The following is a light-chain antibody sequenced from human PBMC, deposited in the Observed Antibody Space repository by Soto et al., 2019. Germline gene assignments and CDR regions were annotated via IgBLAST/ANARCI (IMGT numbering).Light chain of an antibody. V-gene: IGLV2-14*01. Sequence: QSALTQPASVSGSLGQSITISCTGTGSDVGGYNYVSWYQQHPGKAPKLMIYDVINRPSGVSDRFSGSKSGNTASLTISGLHSEDEADYYCSSYTSSSTLFGGGTQLTVL. CDR2: DVI. J-gene: IGLJ2*01. CDR3: SSYTSSSTL. CDR1: GSDVGGYNY.